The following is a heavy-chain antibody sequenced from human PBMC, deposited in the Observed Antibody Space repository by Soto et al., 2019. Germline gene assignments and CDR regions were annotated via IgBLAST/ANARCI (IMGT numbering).Heavy chain of an antibody. CDR3: ARDGVDTAMESSIDY. V-gene: IGHV1-46*01. J-gene: IGHJ4*02. D-gene: IGHD5-18*01. CDR2: INPSGGST. Sequence: GASVKVSCKASGYTFTSYYMHWVRQAPGQGLEWMGIINPSGGSTSYAQKFQGRVTLTRDTSTSTVYMELSSLRSEDTAVYYCARDGVDTAMESSIDYWGQGTLVTVS. CDR1: GYTFTSYY.